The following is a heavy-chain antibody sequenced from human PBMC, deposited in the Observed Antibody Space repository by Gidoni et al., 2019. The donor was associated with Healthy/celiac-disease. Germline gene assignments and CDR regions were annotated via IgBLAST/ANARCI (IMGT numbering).Heavy chain of an antibody. Sequence: EVQLLESGGGLVQPGGSLRRSCAAYGFTFSSYAMSWVRKAPGKGLEWVSAISGSGGSTYYADSLKGRFTISRDNSKNTLYLQMNSLRAEDTAVYYCAKDWYYDSSGYYPLDYWGQGTLVTVSS. V-gene: IGHV3-23*01. CDR2: ISGSGGST. CDR1: GFTFSSYA. CDR3: AKDWYYDSSGYYPLDY. J-gene: IGHJ4*02. D-gene: IGHD3-22*01.